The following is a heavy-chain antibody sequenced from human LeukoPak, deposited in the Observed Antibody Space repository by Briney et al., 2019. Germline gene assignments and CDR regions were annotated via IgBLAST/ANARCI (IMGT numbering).Heavy chain of an antibody. V-gene: IGHV1-2*02. Sequence: GASVKVSCKASGYTFTGYYMHWVRQAPGQGLEWMGWINPNSGGTNYAQKFQGRVTMTRDTSISTAYMELSRLRSDDTAVYYCAKLDREYESDGYRHWGQGTLVTVSS. CDR3: AKLDREYESDGYRH. D-gene: IGHD3-22*01. J-gene: IGHJ1*01. CDR1: GYTFTGYY. CDR2: INPNSGGT.